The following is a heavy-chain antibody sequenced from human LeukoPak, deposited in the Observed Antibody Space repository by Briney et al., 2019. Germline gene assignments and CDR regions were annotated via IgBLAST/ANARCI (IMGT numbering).Heavy chain of an antibody. CDR2: IYPGDSDT. D-gene: IGHD2-2*02. CDR1: GYSFTSYW. J-gene: IGHJ4*02. CDR3: ARSCSSTSCYTGTDY. V-gene: IGHV5-51*01. Sequence: GESLKISCKGSGYSFTSYWIGWVRQMPGKGLEWMGIIYPGDSDTRYSPSFQGQVTISADKSISTAYLQWSSLKASDTATYYCARSCSSTSCYTGTDYWGQGTLVTVSS.